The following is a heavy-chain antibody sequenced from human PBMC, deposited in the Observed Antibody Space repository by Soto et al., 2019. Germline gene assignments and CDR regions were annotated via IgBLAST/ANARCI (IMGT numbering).Heavy chain of an antibody. CDR2: ISGSGGST. V-gene: IGHV3-23*01. CDR1: GFTFSSYA. D-gene: IGHD1-26*01. Sequence: LRLSCAASGFTFSSYAMSWVRQAPGKGLEWVSAISGSGGSTYYADSVKGRFTISRDNSKNTLYLQMNSLRAEDTAVYYCAKDRDSGSYLSDYWGQGTLVTVSS. CDR3: AKDRDSGSYLSDY. J-gene: IGHJ4*02.